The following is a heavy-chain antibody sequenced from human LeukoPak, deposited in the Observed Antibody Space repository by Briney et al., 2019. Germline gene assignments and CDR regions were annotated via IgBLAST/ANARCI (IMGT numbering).Heavy chain of an antibody. D-gene: IGHD3-16*02. CDR2: INHSGST. CDR1: GGSFSGYY. CDR3: ARDLRVWGSYRYFDY. J-gene: IGHJ4*02. V-gene: IGHV4-34*01. Sequence: SETLSLTCAVYGGSFSGYYWSWIRQPPGKGLEWIWEINHSGSTNYNPSLKSRVTISVDTSKNQFSLKLSSVTAADTAVYYCARDLRVWGSYRYFDYWGQGTLVTVSS.